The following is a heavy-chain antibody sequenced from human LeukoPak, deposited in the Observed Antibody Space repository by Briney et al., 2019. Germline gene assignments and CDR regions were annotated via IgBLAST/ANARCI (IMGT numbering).Heavy chain of an antibody. D-gene: IGHD2-21*02. Sequence: PGGALRLSCVASGFTINTYTTAWVRQAAGKGLEGVASLVSPYNALYYTEPVKGRFTMSRDPADNSLHLQMNSLRVEDTASYYCARVGNGVDSPLWALDIWGQGTLVTVSS. V-gene: IGHV3-48*01. CDR3: ARVGNGVDSPLWALDI. J-gene: IGHJ3*02. CDR2: LVSPYNAL. CDR1: GFTINTYT.